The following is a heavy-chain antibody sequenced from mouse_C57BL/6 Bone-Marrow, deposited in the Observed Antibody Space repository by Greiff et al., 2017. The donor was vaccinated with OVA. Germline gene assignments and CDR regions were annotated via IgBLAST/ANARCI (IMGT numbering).Heavy chain of an antibody. CDR1: GFTFSDYG. Sequence: DVKLVESGGGLVKPGGSLKLSCAASGFTFSDYGMHWVRQAPEKGLEWVAYISSGSSTIYYADTVKGRFTISRDNAKNTLFLQMTSLRSEDTAMYYCARAYYSNYPAWFAYWGQGTLGTVSA. J-gene: IGHJ3*01. CDR3: ARAYYSNYPAWFAY. CDR2: ISSGSSTI. D-gene: IGHD2-5*01. V-gene: IGHV5-17*01.